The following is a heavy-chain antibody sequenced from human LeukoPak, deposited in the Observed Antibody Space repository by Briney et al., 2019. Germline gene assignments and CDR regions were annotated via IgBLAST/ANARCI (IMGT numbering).Heavy chain of an antibody. CDR2: IYYSGST. CDR1: GGSISSSSYY. V-gene: IGHV4-39*01. D-gene: IGHD6-19*01. CDR3: ARHWYSRCWYIGWFDP. J-gene: IGHJ5*02. Sequence: SETLSLTCTVSGGSISSSSYYWGWIRQPPGKGLEWIGSIYYSGSTYYNPSLKSRVTISVDTSKNQFSLKLSSVTAADTAVYYLARHWYSRCWYIGWFDPWGQGTLVTVSS.